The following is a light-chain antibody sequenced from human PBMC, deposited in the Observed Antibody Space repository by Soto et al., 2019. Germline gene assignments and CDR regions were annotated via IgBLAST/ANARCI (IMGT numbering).Light chain of an antibody. CDR3: RSYTSSSTQV. CDR1: SSDVGGYNY. J-gene: IGLJ2*01. CDR2: EVS. V-gene: IGLV2-14*01. Sequence: QSALTQPASVSGSPGQSITLSCTGTSSDVGGYNYVSWYQQHPGKAPNLMIYEVSNRPAGVSNRFSGSKSGNTASLTISGLQAEYEADYYCRSYTSSSTQVFGRGTKLTVL.